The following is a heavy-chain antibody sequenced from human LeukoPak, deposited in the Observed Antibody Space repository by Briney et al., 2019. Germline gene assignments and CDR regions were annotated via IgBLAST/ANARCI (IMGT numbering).Heavy chain of an antibody. CDR1: GFTFSSYS. CDR3: ARATYYYDSSGYKPSYWYFDL. D-gene: IGHD3-22*01. CDR2: ISSSSSYI. V-gene: IGHV3-21*01. Sequence: KTGGSLRLSXAASGFTFSSYSMNWVRRAPGKGLEWVSSISSSSSYIYYADSVKGRFTISRDNAKNSLYLQMNSLRAEDTAVYYCARATYYYDSSGYKPSYWYFDLWGRGTLVTVSS. J-gene: IGHJ2*01.